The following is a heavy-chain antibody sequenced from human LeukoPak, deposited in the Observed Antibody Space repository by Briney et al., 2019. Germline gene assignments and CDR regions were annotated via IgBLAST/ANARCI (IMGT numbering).Heavy chain of an antibody. D-gene: IGHD3-3*01. J-gene: IGHJ4*02. CDR2: IYYSGST. CDR1: GGSISSSSYY. CDR3: ASQLPYYDFWSGYLKGYFDY. Sequence: PSETLSLTCTVSGGSISSSSYYWGWIRQPPGKGLEWIGSIYYSGSTYYNPSLKSRVTISVDTSKNQFSLKLSSVTAADTAVYYCASQLPYYDFWSGYLKGYFDYWGQGTLVTVSP. V-gene: IGHV4-39*07.